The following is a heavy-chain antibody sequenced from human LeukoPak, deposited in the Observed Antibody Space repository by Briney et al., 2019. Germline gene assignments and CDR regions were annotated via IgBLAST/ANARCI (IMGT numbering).Heavy chain of an antibody. Sequence: ASVKVSCKASGYTFTSYDINWVRQATGQGLEWMGWMNPNSGNTGYAQKFQGRVTMTRNTSISTAYMELSSLRSEDTAVYYCARSYYYGSGSSFYYYYGMDVWGKGTTVTVSS. CDR3: ARSYYYGSGSSFYYYYGMDV. V-gene: IGHV1-8*01. CDR2: MNPNSGNT. CDR1: GYTFTSYD. D-gene: IGHD3-10*01. J-gene: IGHJ6*04.